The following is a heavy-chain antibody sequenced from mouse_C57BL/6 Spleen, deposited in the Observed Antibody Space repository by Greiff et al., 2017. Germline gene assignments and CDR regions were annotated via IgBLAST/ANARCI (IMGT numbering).Heavy chain of an antibody. J-gene: IGHJ1*03. Sequence: QVQLQQSGAELVKPGASVKISCKASGYAFSSYWMNWVKQRPGKGLEWIGQIYPGDGDTNYNGKFKGKATLTADKSSSTAYMQLSSLTSEDSAVYLCARSGGSSRDWNCDVWGTGTTVTVSS. CDR3: ARSGGSSRDWNCDV. CDR1: GYAFSSYW. CDR2: IYPGDGDT. V-gene: IGHV1-80*01. D-gene: IGHD1-1*01.